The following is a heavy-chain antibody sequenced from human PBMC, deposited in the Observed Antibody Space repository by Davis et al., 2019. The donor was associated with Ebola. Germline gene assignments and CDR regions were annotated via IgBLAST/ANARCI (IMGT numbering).Heavy chain of an antibody. CDR2: ISSSGSYI. J-gene: IGHJ3*02. CDR1: GSTFSIDN. D-gene: IGHD3-3*01. CDR3: ARSFWSGYNDAFDI. Sequence: PGGSLRLSCAASGSTFSIDNIHWVRQAPGKGLEWVSSISSSGSYIFYADSVKGRFTISRDNAKNSLYLQMNSLRAEDTAVYYCARSFWSGYNDAFDIWGQGTMVTVSS. V-gene: IGHV3-21*01.